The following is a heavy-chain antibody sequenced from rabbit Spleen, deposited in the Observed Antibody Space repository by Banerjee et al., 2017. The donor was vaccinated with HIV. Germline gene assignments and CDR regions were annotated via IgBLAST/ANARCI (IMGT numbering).Heavy chain of an antibody. V-gene: IGHV1S45*01. CDR2: INSVTGKA. Sequence: QSRLVESGGGLVKPEGSPILSCTASRFFFSNKAVMCWVRQAAGKGVEWIACINSVTGKAVYASYAKGAYGISRTSSTTVTLQMPSLTGADTAASFSARSAYGYDDYGDLYYAAMDLWGQGTLVTVS. D-gene: IGHD2-1*01. CDR3: ARSAYGYDDYGDLYYAAMDL. CDR1: RFFFSNKAV. J-gene: IGHJ6*01.